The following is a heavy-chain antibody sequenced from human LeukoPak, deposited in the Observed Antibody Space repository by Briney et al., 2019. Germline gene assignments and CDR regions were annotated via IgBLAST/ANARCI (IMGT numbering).Heavy chain of an antibody. J-gene: IGHJ6*03. CDR2: IIAYNGNT. V-gene: IGHV1-18*01. CDR3: ATSSIAVADHYYYMDV. D-gene: IGHD6-19*01. CDR1: GYTFTSYG. Sequence: ASVKVSCKASGYTFTSYGISWGRQAPGQGLEWMGWIIAYNGNTNYAQKVQGRVTMTEDTSTDTAYMELSSLRAEDTAVYYCATSSIAVADHYYYMDVWGKGTTVTVSS.